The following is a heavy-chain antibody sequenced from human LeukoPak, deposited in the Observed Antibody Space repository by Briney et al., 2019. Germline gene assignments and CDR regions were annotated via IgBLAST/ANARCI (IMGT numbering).Heavy chain of an antibody. V-gene: IGHV1-3*01. CDR3: AREIRYFDWLLPSYYYGMDV. D-gene: IGHD3-9*01. CDR2: INAGNGNT. J-gene: IGHJ6*02. Sequence: GASVKVSCKASGYTFTSYAMHWVRQAPGQRLEWMGWINAGNGNTKYSQKFQGRVTITRDTSASTAYMELSSPRSEDTAVYYCAREIRYFDWLLPSYYYGMDVWGQGTTVTVSS. CDR1: GYTFTSYA.